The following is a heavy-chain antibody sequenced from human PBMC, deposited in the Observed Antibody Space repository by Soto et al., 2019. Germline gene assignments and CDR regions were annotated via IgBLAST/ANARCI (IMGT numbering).Heavy chain of an antibody. CDR1: GFTVSSNY. V-gene: IGHV3-53*01. D-gene: IGHD3-22*01. J-gene: IGHJ4*02. Sequence: PGGSLRLSCAASGFTVSSNYMSWVRQAPGKGLEWVSVIYSGGSTYYADSVKGRFTISRDNSKNTLYLQMNSLRAEDTAVYYCAREAANYYDSSGSLDYWGQGTLVTVSS. CDR3: AREAANYYDSSGSLDY. CDR2: IYSGGST.